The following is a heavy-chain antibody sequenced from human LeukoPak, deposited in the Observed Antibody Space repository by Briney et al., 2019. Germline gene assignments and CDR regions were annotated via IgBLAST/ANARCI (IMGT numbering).Heavy chain of an antibody. D-gene: IGHD3-10*01. CDR1: GGSVSSTTYF. J-gene: IGHJ4*02. Sequence: SETLSLTCAVSGGSVSSTTYFWSWMRQPPGKGLEWIASINYSGSTYYNPSLKSRVTISVDTSDNQFSLKLSSVTAADTAVYYCARYVVYGSGKYYFDYWGQGTLVTVSS. CDR2: INYSGST. CDR3: ARYVVYGSGKYYFDY. V-gene: IGHV4-39*01.